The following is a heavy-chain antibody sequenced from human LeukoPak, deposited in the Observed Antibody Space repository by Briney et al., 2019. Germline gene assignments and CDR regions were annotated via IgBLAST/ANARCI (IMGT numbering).Heavy chain of an antibody. CDR2: MNPNSGNT. CDR1: GYTFTSYD. D-gene: IGHD1-26*01. V-gene: IGHV1-8*01. J-gene: IGHJ6*02. CDR3: ASSYSVTYYYYYGMDV. Sequence: ASVKVSCKASGYTFTSYDINWMRQATGQGLEWMGWMNPNSGNTGYAQKFQGRVTMTRNTSISTAYMELSSLRSEDTAVYYCASSYSVTYYYYYGMDVWGQGTTVTVSS.